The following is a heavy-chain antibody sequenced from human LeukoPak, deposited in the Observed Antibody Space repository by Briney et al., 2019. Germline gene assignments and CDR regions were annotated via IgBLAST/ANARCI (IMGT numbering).Heavy chain of an antibody. V-gene: IGHV4-59*01. J-gene: IGHJ4*02. D-gene: IGHD2-15*01. Sequence: SETLSLTCTVSGDSITNYFWSWIRQPPGKGLEWIGYIYYTGYTNYKPSLKSRVTISVDTSTTQSPMRLRSVTAADTAVYYCARGRVAYSAYYFDYWGRGTLVTVSS. CDR1: GDSITNYF. CDR3: ARGRVAYSAYYFDY. CDR2: IYYTGYT.